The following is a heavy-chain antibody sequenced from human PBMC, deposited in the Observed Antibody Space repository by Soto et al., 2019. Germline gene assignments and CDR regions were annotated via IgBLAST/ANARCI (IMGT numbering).Heavy chain of an antibody. CDR2: INADDVNA. Sequence: VQHVQSGAEETRPGASVKVSCKASGYTFRNYTIHWVRQAPGQRLEWMGWINADDVNAKYSQSFQGRVTMTRDTSARTAYMELSSLISEDTAVYYGASCAGYSSDWSGPYDYWGQGTRVTVSS. J-gene: IGHJ4*02. CDR1: GYTFRNYT. V-gene: IGHV1-3*05. CDR3: ASCAGYSSDWSGPYDY. D-gene: IGHD6-19*01.